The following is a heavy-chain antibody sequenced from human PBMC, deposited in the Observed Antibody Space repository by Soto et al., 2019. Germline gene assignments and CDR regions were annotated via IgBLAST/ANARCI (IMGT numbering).Heavy chain of an antibody. V-gene: IGHV3-49*04. J-gene: IGHJ4*02. CDR3: ATVYFYDSSADYYFDY. CDR2: ISSQAFGWTT. CDR1: GFTFDDYA. Sequence: GGSRRRSWTVSGFTFDDYAMSWGRQAPGKGLEWVGFISSQAFGWTTEYAASVEGRFTISTDESKTIAYLQMNSLKAADTAVYFCATVYFYDSSADYYFDYWGQGTLVTVSS. D-gene: IGHD3-22*01.